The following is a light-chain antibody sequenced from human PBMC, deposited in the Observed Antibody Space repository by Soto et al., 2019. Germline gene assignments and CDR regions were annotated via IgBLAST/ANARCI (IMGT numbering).Light chain of an antibody. J-gene: IGKJ1*01. CDR2: GAF. Sequence: EIVLTQSPATLSLYPGEGATLSCRASPSVTNYLAWYQQKPGQAPRLLIYGAFNRATGIPDRFSGSGSGTDFTLIISRLEPEDFVVYYCHQYGSSPWTFGQGTNVDIK. CDR3: HQYGSSPWT. CDR1: PSVTNY. V-gene: IGKV3-20*01.